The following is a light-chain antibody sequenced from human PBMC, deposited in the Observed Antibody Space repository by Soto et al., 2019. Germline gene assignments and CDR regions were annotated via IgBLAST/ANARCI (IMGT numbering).Light chain of an antibody. J-gene: IGKJ4*01. CDR1: QSVTTN. CDR3: QQYDRCPVT. CDR2: GAS. V-gene: IGKV3-15*01. Sequence: EIVMTQSPATLSVSPGERVTFSCRASQSVTTNLAWYQHKSCQPPRLLISGASTGATGIPARFSGSGSGTELTLTINSLQSEDFSIYYCQQYDRCPVTFGGGPKVEI.